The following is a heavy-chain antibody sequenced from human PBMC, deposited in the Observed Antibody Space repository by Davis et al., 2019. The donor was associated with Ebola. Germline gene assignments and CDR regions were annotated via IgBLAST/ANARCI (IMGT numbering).Heavy chain of an antibody. CDR3: AKSFHDSRAKKGGALDI. Sequence: GGSLRLSCSASGFTFSSYAMHWVRQAPGKGLEYVSAISSSGDNTYYADSVKGRFTISRDNSKNTLYLQMNSLRAEDTAVYYCAKSFHDSRAKKGGALDIWGQGTMVTVSS. V-gene: IGHV3-64*04. CDR1: GFTFSSYA. J-gene: IGHJ3*02. CDR2: ISSSGDNT. D-gene: IGHD3-22*01.